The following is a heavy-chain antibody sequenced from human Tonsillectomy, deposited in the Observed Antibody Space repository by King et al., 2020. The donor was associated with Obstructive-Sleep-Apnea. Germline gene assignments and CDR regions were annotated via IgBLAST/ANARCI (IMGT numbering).Heavy chain of an antibody. Sequence: QLQESGPVLVKPSQTLSLTFTGSGGSISSGYYYWSWFRQPPGNGLDLLEASHYSWGTYYNPSLNSLVTISVDTSKNLFSLKLSSVTAADTAVYYCAREPYYDSSGYSFDYWGQGTLVTVSS. CDR1: GGSISSGYYY. J-gene: IGHJ4*02. D-gene: IGHD3-22*01. CDR2: SHYSWGT. CDR3: AREPYYDSSGYSFDY. V-gene: IGHV4-30-4*01.